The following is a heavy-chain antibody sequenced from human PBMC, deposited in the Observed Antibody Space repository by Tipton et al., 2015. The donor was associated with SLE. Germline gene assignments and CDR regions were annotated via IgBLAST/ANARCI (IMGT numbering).Heavy chain of an antibody. CDR2: IFDSGST. J-gene: IGHJ3*02. D-gene: IGHD3-10*01. CDR1: GGSISSSSYY. V-gene: IGHV4-39*01. Sequence: TLSLTCTVSGGSISSSSYYWGWIRHPPGKGLEWIGSIFDSGSTYYNPSLKSRVTISVDTSKNQFSLKLSSVTAADTAVYYCARRVGSGTYLDAFDIWGQGTMVTVSS. CDR3: ARRVGSGTYLDAFDI.